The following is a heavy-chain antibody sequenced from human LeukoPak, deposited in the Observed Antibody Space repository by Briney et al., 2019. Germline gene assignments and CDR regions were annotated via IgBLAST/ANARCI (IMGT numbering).Heavy chain of an antibody. V-gene: IGHV3-23*01. CDR2: ISYSGGTT. CDR1: GFTSTRYA. J-gene: IGHJ3*02. Sequence: GASLSLSCAASGFTSTRYAVSWVRRAAGNGLEWGSGISYSGGTTYYADSVKGRFTIPRDNSKNTLYLQMNSLRAEDTAVYYCAKGGQMMVEVARRGAFDIWGQGTMVTVSS. D-gene: IGHD1-1*01. CDR3: AKGGQMMVEVARRGAFDI.